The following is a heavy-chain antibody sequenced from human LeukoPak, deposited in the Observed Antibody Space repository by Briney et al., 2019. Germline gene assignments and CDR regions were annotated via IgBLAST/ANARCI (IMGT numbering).Heavy chain of an antibody. CDR3: ARRPSSGWYSNWFDP. CDR1: IGSVNSGVYY. CDR2: IYYSGST. V-gene: IGHV4-39*01. D-gene: IGHD6-19*01. Sequence: SETLSLTCTVSIGSVNSGVYYWGWIRQPPGKGLEWIGSIYYSGSTYYNPSLKSRVTISVDTSKNQFSLKLSSVTAADTAVYYCARRPSSGWYSNWFDPWGQGTLVTVSS. J-gene: IGHJ5*02.